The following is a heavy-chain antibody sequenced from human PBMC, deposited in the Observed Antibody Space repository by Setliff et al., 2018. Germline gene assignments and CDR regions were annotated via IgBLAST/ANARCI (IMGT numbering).Heavy chain of an antibody. J-gene: IGHJ4*02. Sequence: SSETLSLTCAVSGFSITNGYHWGWVRQPPGKGLEWIANIYFNGDTVKQPFLKSRVTISIDTSKNQFSLGLSSVIVADSATYYCVRVRVVQGYYEFDSWGQGALVTVSS. CDR2: IYFNGDT. CDR3: VRVRVVQGYYEFDS. D-gene: IGHD3-16*01. CDR1: GFSITNGYH. V-gene: IGHV4-38-2*01.